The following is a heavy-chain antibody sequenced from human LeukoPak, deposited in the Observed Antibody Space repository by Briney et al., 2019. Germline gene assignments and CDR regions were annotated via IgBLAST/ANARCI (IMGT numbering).Heavy chain of an antibody. CDR3: AKKTYYYDSSGYS. Sequence: SEPLSLTCTVSGYSISSGYYWGWIRQPPGKGLEWIGSIYHSGSTYYNPSLKSRVTISVDTSKNQFSLKLSSVTAADTAVYYCAKKTYYYDSSGYSWGQGTLVTVSS. J-gene: IGHJ4*02. CDR2: IYHSGST. V-gene: IGHV4-38-2*02. CDR1: GYSISSGYY. D-gene: IGHD3-22*01.